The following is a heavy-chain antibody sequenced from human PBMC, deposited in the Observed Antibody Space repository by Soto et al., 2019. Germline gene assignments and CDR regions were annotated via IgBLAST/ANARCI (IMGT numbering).Heavy chain of an antibody. J-gene: IGHJ3*02. D-gene: IGHD3-22*01. CDR2: ISAYNGNT. Sequence: ASVKVSCKASGYTFTSYGISWVRQAPGQGLEWMGWISAYNGNTNYAQKFQGRVTMTTDTSTSTAYMELRSLRSDDTAVYYCAREGPYYYYDSSGYPRGYAFDIWGQGTMVTVSS. CDR1: GYTFTSYG. CDR3: AREGPYYYYDSSGYPRGYAFDI. V-gene: IGHV1-18*01.